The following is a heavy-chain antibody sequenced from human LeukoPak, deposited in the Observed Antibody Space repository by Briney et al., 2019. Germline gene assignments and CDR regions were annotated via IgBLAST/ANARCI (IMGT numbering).Heavy chain of an antibody. CDR1: GGSFSGYY. CDR2: INHSGST. V-gene: IGHV4-34*01. J-gene: IGHJ4*02. Sequence: SETLSLTCAVYGGSFSGYYWNWIRQPPGKGLEWIGEINHSGSTNYNPSLKSRVTISVDTSKNQFSLKLSSVTAADTAVFYCARALGTSFDYWGQGTLVTVSS. CDR3: ARALGTSFDY. D-gene: IGHD3-16*01.